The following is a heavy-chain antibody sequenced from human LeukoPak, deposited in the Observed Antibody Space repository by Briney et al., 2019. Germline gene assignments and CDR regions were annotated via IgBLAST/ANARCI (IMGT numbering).Heavy chain of an antibody. CDR2: IKSKTDGGTT. J-gene: IGHJ3*02. V-gene: IGHV3-15*01. D-gene: IGHD3-22*01. Sequence: GGSLRLACAASGFTFSNAWVSWVRQAPGKGLEWVGRIKSKTDGGTTDYAAPVKGRFTISRDDSKNTLYLQMNSLKIEDTAVYYCTTDIPMIAAFDIWGQGTVATVSS. CDR1: GFTFSNAW. CDR3: TTDIPMIAAFDI.